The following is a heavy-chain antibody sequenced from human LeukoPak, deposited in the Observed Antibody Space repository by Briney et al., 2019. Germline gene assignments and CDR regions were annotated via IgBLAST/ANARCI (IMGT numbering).Heavy chain of an antibody. V-gene: IGHV4-39*07. CDR2: IYHVGAT. D-gene: IGHD3-22*01. CDR1: GGSFSSSSYS. J-gene: IGHJ1*01. Sequence: SETLSLTCTVSGGSFSSSSYSWGWLRQPPGKGLEWIGEIYHVGATNYNPSLKSRVTISLEKSKNQFSLKLSSVTAADTAVYYCARRDYYDSTGYWRHWGQGTLVTVSS. CDR3: ARRDYYDSTGYWRH.